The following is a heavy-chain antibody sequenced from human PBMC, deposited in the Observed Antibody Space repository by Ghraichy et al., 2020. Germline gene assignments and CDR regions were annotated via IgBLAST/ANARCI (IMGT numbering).Heavy chain of an antibody. CDR2: ISWDGGSA. J-gene: IGHJ6*02. D-gene: IGHD1-1*01. CDR3: AKVKGVREDYFYYGVDV. V-gene: IGHV3-43D*04. CDR1: GFTFDAYA. Sequence: GGSLRLSCAASGFTFDAYAMQWVRQAPGQGLEWVSLISWDGGSAYYADSVKGRFTISRDNSKHSLYLQMNSLTTEDTALYYCAKVKGVREDYFYYGVDVWGQGATVTVSS.